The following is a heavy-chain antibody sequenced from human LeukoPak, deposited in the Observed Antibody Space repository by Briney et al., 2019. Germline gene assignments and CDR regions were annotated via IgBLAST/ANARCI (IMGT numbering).Heavy chain of an antibody. Sequence: PSETLSLTCTVSGGSISSSSYYWGWIRQPPGKGLEWIGSIYYSGSTYYNPSLKSRVTISVDTSKNQFSLKLSSVTAADTAVYYCARHLSASIAAAGGEAGFDPWGQGTLVTVSS. CDR3: ARHLSASIAAAGGEAGFDP. CDR1: GGSISSSSYY. J-gene: IGHJ5*02. CDR2: IYYSGST. V-gene: IGHV4-39*01. D-gene: IGHD6-13*01.